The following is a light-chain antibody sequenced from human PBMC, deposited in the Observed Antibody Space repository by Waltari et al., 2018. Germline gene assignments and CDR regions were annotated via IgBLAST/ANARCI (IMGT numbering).Light chain of an antibody. CDR3: QQLNSYPPT. CDR1: QGISSF. Sequence: QLTQSPSSLSASVGDRVTITCRASQGISSFLACYQQKAGKAPKLLIYAASTLQSGVPSRFSGSGSGTDFTLTISSLQPEDFATYYCQQLNSYPPTFGGGTKVEIK. CDR2: AAS. J-gene: IGKJ4*01. V-gene: IGKV1-9*01.